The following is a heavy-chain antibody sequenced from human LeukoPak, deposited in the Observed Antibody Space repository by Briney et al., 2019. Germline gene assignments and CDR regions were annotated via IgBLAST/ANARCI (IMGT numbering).Heavy chain of an antibody. CDR3: ARQSSIAARPPYY. D-gene: IGHD6-6*01. CDR1: GGSISSYY. CDR2: IYYSGST. J-gene: IGHJ4*02. V-gene: IGHV4-59*08. Sequence: SETLSLTCTVSGGSISSYYWSWIRQPPGKGLEWIGYIYYSGSTNYNPSLKSRVTISVDTSKNQFSLKLSSMTAADTAVYYCARQSSIAARPPYYWGQGTLVTVSS.